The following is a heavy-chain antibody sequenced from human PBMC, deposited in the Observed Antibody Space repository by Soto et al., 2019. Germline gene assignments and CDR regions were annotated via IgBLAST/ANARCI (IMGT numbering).Heavy chain of an antibody. Sequence: SVKVSCKASGYTFTSYGISWVRQAPGQGLEWMGWISAYNGNTNYAQKLQGRVTMTTDTSTSTAYMELRSLRSDDTAVYYCASMFCSSTSCYDYYYYGMDVWGQGTTVTVSS. D-gene: IGHD2-2*01. CDR1: GYTFTSYG. CDR2: ISAYNGNT. V-gene: IGHV1-18*01. CDR3: ASMFCSSTSCYDYYYYGMDV. J-gene: IGHJ6*02.